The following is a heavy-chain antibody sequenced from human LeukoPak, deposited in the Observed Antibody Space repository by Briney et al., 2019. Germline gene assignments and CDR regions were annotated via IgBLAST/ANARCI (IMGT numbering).Heavy chain of an antibody. V-gene: IGHV1-8*01. CDR3: ARGPYSSGWYLWVSPPNNWFDP. Sequence: SVKVSCKASGYTFTSYDINWVRQATGQGLEWMGWMNPNSGNTGYAQKFQGRVTMTRNTSISTAYMELSSLRSEDTAVYYCARGPYSSGWYLWVSPPNNWFDPWGQGTLVTVSS. CDR1: GYTFTSYD. D-gene: IGHD6-19*01. CDR2: MNPNSGNT. J-gene: IGHJ5*02.